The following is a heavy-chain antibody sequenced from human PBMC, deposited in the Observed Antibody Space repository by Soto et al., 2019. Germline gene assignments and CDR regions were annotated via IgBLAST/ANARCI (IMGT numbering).Heavy chain of an antibody. J-gene: IGHJ5*01. CDR3: ARDLGGCSAGSCRYNWLDS. CDR1: GDTFTKYA. Sequence: QVQLVQSGAEVKKPGSSVKVSCKASGDTFTKYAISWVRQAPGQGLEWMGGIIPFYGTAHYAEKFQDRVTIIADTSTSTADMELSSLRPEDTAVYDCARDLGGCSAGSCRYNWLDSWGQGTLVTVSS. V-gene: IGHV1-69*06. CDR2: IIPFYGTA. D-gene: IGHD2-15*01.